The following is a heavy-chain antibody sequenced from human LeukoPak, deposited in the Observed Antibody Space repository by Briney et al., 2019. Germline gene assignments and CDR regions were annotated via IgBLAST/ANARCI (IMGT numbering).Heavy chain of an antibody. CDR1: GFTFSIHG. V-gene: IGHV3-21*04. CDR2: ISSSGSYI. Sequence: RGGSLRLSWAASGFTFSIHGMNWGRQAPGRGLDSASSISSSGSYINYADSMKGRFTIYSDHAKPSLYMQMTSLRAEDTRMYYCARAPIVPADNDAFDIWGQGTMVTVSS. D-gene: IGHD2-2*01. J-gene: IGHJ3*02. CDR3: ARAPIVPADNDAFDI.